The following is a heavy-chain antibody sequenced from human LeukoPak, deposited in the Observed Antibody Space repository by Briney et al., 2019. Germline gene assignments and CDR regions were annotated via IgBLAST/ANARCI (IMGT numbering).Heavy chain of an antibody. CDR2: IYYGGNT. J-gene: IGHJ4*02. CDR3: AKTTGSLFHFFDC. D-gene: IGHD1-1*01. Sequence: SETLSLTCTVSGGSISSYYWTWIRQPPGKGXXXIGYIYYGGNTXXNPXXKSRVSISVDTSKNQFSLKLSSVTAADTAVYYCAKTTGSLFHFFDCWGQGTLVTVSS. V-gene: IGHV4-59*01. CDR1: GGSISSYY.